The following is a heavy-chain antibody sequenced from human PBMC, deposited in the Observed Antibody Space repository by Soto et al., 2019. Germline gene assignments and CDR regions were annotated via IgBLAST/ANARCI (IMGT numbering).Heavy chain of an antibody. J-gene: IGHJ6*02. CDR3: WRGYPYYGVHV. Sequence: GGSLRLSCAASEFSLSVYFMHWVLQAPGKGLEWVTAISYDGSNKNYADSVKGRFTISRDNSKNTVFLQMNSLRAEDKAVYYYWRGYPYYGVHVWGQGTTVTVS. CDR2: ISYDGSNK. CDR1: EFSLSVYF. D-gene: IGHD1-1*01. V-gene: IGHV3-30-3*01.